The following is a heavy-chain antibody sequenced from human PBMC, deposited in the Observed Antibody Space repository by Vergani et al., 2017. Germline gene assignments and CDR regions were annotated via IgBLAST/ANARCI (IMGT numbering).Heavy chain of an antibody. Sequence: QVQLVQSGAEVKTPGASVKVSCKASGSTFTSYYMHWVRQAPGQGLEWMGIINPSGGSTSYAQQFQGRVTMTRDTSTSTVYMELSSLRSEDTAVYYCVRDPVAVAGYYFDYWGQGTLVTVSS. CDR1: GSTFTSYY. V-gene: IGHV1-46*01. CDR3: VRDPVAVAGYYFDY. J-gene: IGHJ4*02. D-gene: IGHD6-19*01. CDR2: INPSGGST.